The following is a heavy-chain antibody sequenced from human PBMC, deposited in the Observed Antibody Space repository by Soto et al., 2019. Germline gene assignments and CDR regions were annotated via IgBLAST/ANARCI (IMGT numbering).Heavy chain of an antibody. D-gene: IGHD3-10*01. J-gene: IGHJ6*02. V-gene: IGHV4-59*08. Sequence: SETLSLTCTVSGASISRHYWTWIRKTPGKGLEWLACISYSGSTNYNPSLNSRVTISVDPSKNQVFLKLTSVTTADTAVYYFASLRWGSASGIYIEDYAMDVWGQGTTVTVSS. CDR2: ISYSGST. CDR3: ASLRWGSASGIYIEDYAMDV. CDR1: GASISRHY.